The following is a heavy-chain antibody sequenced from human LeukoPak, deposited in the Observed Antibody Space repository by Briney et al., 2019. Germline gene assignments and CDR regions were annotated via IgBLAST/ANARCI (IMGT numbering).Heavy chain of an antibody. Sequence: KISCKASGGTFSSYAISWVRQAPGQGLEWMGRIIPILGIANYAQKFQGRVTITADKSTSTAYMELSSLRSEDTAVYYCARDRDMTTVTTSLDYWGQGTLVTVSS. CDR3: ARDRDMTTVTTSLDY. D-gene: IGHD4-17*01. J-gene: IGHJ4*02. CDR1: GGTFSSYA. V-gene: IGHV1-69*04. CDR2: IIPILGIA.